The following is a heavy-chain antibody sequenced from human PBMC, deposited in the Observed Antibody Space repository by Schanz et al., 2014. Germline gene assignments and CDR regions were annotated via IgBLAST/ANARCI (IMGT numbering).Heavy chain of an antibody. CDR2: IIPVLNIA. J-gene: IGHJ4*02. CDR3: ARGYGDSPTDF. V-gene: IGHV1-69*02. CDR1: GGTFSSDT. Sequence: QVQLVQSGAEVKKPGSSVKVSCKASGGTFSSDTFSWVRQAPGQGLEWMGKIIPVLNIATYAQRFQGRVSITADTSTNTAYMELSSLTSEDTAVYYCARGYGDSPTDFWGQGTLVTVSS. D-gene: IGHD4-17*01.